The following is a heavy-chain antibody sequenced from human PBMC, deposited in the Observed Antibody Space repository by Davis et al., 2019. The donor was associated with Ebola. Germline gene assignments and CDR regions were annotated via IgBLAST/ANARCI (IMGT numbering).Heavy chain of an antibody. CDR3: ARDVLTKGATIELDY. CDR2: INPSGGST. D-gene: IGHD1-26*01. V-gene: IGHV1-46*01. Sequence: ASVKVSCKASGYTFTSYYMHWVRQAPGQGLEWMGIINPSGGSTSYAQKFQGRVTMTEDTSTDTAYMELSSLRSEDTAVYYCARDVLTKGATIELDYWGQGTLVTVSS. CDR1: GYTFTSYY. J-gene: IGHJ4*02.